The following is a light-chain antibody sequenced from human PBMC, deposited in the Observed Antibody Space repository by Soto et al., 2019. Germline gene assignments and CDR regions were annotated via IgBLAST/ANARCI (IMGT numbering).Light chain of an antibody. Sequence: EIVLTQSPATLSLSPGERATLSCRASQSVTSYLAWYQQRPGQAPRLLINGASTRATGIPARFSGSGSGTEFTLTISSLQSEDFALYYCHQYNSWPPGTFGQGTKVDIK. CDR2: GAS. CDR3: HQYNSWPPGT. J-gene: IGKJ2*01. CDR1: QSVTSY. V-gene: IGKV3-15*01.